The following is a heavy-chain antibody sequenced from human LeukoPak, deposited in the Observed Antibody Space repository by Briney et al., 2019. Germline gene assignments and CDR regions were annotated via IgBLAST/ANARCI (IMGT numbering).Heavy chain of an antibody. Sequence: SETLSLTCAVYGGTLSRYYWTWIRQPPGKGLEWIGYIYYTGNTNYNASLRSRATILVDTSNNQFSLKVKSVTAADTAIYFCARIVLETAGAFDIWGPGTMVTVSS. CDR2: IYYTGNT. V-gene: IGHV4-59*01. CDR1: GGTLSRYY. CDR3: ARIVLETAGAFDI. D-gene: IGHD2-21*02. J-gene: IGHJ3*02.